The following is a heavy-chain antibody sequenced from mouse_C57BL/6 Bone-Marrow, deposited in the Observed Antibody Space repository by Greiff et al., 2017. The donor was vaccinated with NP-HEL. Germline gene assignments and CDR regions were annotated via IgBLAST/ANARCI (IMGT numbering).Heavy chain of an antibody. Sequence: SGAELVRPGTSVKMSCKASGYTFTNYWIGWAKQRPGHGLEWIGDIYPGGGCTNYNEKFKGKATLTADKSSSTAYMQLRSLTSEDSASYYCARRGLYGSSSDYWGQGTTLTVSS. CDR2: IYPGGGCT. CDR3: ARRGLYGSSSDY. D-gene: IGHD1-1*01. J-gene: IGHJ2*01. CDR1: GYTFTNYW. V-gene: IGHV1-63*01.